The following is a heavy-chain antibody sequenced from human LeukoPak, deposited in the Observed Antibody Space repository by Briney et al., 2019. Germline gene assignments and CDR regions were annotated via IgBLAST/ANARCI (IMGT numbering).Heavy chain of an antibody. CDR3: ARWGLGYCSSTSCYDVVDY. D-gene: IGHD2-2*01. J-gene: IGHJ4*02. CDR2: INPNSGGT. V-gene: IGHV1-2*02. CDR1: GYTFTGYY. Sequence: GASVKVSCKASGYTFTGYYMHWVRQAPGQGLEWMGWINPNSGGTNYAQKFRGRVTMTRDTSISTAYMELSRLRSDDTAVYYCARWGLGYCSSTSCYDVVDYWGQGTLVTVSS.